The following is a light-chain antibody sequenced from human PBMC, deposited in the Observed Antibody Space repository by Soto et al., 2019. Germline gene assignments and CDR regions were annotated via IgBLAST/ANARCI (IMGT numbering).Light chain of an antibody. J-gene: IGLJ2*01. V-gene: IGLV1-40*01. CDR2: GNN. Sequence: QSVLTQPPSVSGAPGQRVTFSCTGSFSNIGAGFDVHWYQLLPGRAPKLLIFGNNNRPSGVPDRFSGSNSGGTATLTISRVEAGDEADYYCQVWDSRDDHRVFGGGTQLTVL. CDR1: FSNIGAGFD. CDR3: QVWDSRDDHRV.